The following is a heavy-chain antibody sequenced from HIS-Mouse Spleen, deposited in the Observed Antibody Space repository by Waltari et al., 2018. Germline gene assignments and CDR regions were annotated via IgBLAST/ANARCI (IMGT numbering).Heavy chain of an antibody. J-gene: IGHJ4*02. CDR1: GYTFTSYD. CDR2: MNPNSGNT. Sequence: QVQLVQSGAEVKKPGASVKVSCKASGYTFTSYDINWVRQATGQGLEWMGWMNPNSGNTGYAEKFQGRVNMTRNTSISTAYMELSSLRYEDTAVYYWARVYYDFWSGYYYWGQGTLVTVSS. V-gene: IGHV1-8*01. CDR3: ARVYYDFWSGYYY. D-gene: IGHD3-3*01.